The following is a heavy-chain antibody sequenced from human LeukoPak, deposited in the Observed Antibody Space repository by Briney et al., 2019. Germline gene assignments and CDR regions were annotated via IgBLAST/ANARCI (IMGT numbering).Heavy chain of an antibody. CDR1: GFTFSSYW. CDR3: ARERLGYCSSTSCYYYGMDV. Sequence: PGGSLRLSCAASGFTFSSYWMSWVRQAPGKGLEWVANIKQDGSEKYYVDSVKGRFTISRDNAKNSLYQQMNSLRAEDTAVYYCARERLGYCSSTSCYYYGMDVWGQGTTVTVSS. J-gene: IGHJ6*02. CDR2: IKQDGSEK. V-gene: IGHV3-7*01. D-gene: IGHD2-2*01.